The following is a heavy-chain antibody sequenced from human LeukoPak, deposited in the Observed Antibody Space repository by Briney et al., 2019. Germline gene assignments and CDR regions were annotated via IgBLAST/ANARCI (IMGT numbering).Heavy chain of an antibody. CDR3: ARDDRIAVAGTYWFDP. J-gene: IGHJ5*02. V-gene: IGHV1-69*04. CDR2: IIPILGIA. CDR1: GGTFSSYA. D-gene: IGHD6-19*01. Sequence: SVKVSCKASGGTFSSYAISWVRQAPGQGLEWMGRIIPILGIANYAQKFQGRVTITADKSTSTAYMELSSLRSEDTAVYYCARDDRIAVAGTYWFDPWGQGTLVTASS.